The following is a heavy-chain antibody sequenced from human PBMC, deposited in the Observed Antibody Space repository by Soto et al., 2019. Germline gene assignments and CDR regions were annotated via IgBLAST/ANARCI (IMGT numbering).Heavy chain of an antibody. Sequence: ASVKVSCKASGYTFTGCYMHWGRQAPGQGLEWMGIINPSGGSTTYAQKFQNRVTMTRDTSTSTVYMELSSLRSEDTAVYYCARGIVVVTAIDYGMDVWGQGTTVTVSS. V-gene: IGHV1-46*01. CDR2: INPSGGST. CDR1: GYTFTGCY. CDR3: ARGIVVVTAIDYGMDV. D-gene: IGHD2-21*02. J-gene: IGHJ6*02.